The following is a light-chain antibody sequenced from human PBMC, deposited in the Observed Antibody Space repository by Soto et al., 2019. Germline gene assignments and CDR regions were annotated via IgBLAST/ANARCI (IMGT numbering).Light chain of an antibody. V-gene: IGKV1-33*01. Sequence: DIQMTQSPSSLSASVGDRVIITCQASQNINNYLNWYQQKPGKAPKLLIYDASNLETGVPSRFSGSGSGTDFTFTISSLQPEDIATYYCQQYDNLLSFGGGTKVEIK. CDR2: DAS. CDR1: QNINNY. J-gene: IGKJ4*01. CDR3: QQYDNLLS.